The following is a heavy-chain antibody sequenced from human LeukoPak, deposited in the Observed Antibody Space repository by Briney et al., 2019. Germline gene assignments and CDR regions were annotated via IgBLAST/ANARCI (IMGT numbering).Heavy chain of an antibody. D-gene: IGHD6-19*01. V-gene: IGHV4-34*01. CDR2: INHSGST. CDR1: GFTFSSYA. CDR3: ARVGSEQWLVYFDY. J-gene: IGHJ4*02. Sequence: GSLRLSCAASGFTFSSYAMSWVRQPPGKGLEWIGEINHSGSTNYNPSLKSRVTISVDTSKNQFSLKLSSVTAADTAVYYCARVGSEQWLVYFDYWGQGTRVTVSS.